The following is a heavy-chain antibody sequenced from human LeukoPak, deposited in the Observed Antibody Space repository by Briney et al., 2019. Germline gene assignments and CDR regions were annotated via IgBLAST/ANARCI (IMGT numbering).Heavy chain of an antibody. J-gene: IGHJ6*03. V-gene: IGHV3-21*01. CDR1: GFTFSSHC. D-gene: IGHD3-3*01. Sequence: GGSLRLSCSASGFTFSSHCMNWVRQTPGEGLEWVSSISTSSSFIYYADSVKGRFTISRDNAKSSLYLQMNSLRAEDTAVYYCARNYDFWSSPQGYMDVWGKGTTVTVSS. CDR2: ISTSSSFI. CDR3: ARNYDFWSSPQGYMDV.